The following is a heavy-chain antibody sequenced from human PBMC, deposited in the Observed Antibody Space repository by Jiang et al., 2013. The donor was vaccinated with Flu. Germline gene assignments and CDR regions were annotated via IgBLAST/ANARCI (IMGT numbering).Heavy chain of an antibody. CDR3: AKDSLPSLGPQQPTYNWFDP. V-gene: IGHV3-9*01. D-gene: IGHD5-18*01. CDR1: GFTFDDYA. CDR2: ISWNSGSI. J-gene: IGHJ5*02. Sequence: RSLRLSCAASGFTFDDYAMHWVRQAPGKGLEWVSGISWNSGSIGYADSVKGRFTISRDNAKNSLYLQMNSLRAEDTALYYCAKDSLPSLGPQQPTYNWFDPWGQGTLVTVSS.